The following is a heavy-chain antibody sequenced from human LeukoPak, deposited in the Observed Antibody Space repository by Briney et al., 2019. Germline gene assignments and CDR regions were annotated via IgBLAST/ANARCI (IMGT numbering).Heavy chain of an antibody. V-gene: IGHV4-39*07. Sequence: SETLSLTCTVSGGSISSSSYYWGWIRQPPGKGLEWIGSIYYSGSTYYNPSLKSRVTISVDTSKNQFSLKLSSVTAADTAVYYCARVFGELQQLERNYYYYGMDVWGQGTTVTVSS. D-gene: IGHD6-13*01. CDR2: IYYSGST. CDR1: GGSISSSSYY. CDR3: ARVFGELQQLERNYYYYGMDV. J-gene: IGHJ6*02.